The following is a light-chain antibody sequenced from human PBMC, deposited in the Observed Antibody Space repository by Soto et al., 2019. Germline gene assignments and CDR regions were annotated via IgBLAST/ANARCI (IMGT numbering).Light chain of an antibody. CDR2: EVS. Sequence: QSALIQPASVSGSPGQSITISCTGTSRDVGGSNYVSWYQHHPHRAPKLLIYEVSYRPSGVSSRFSGSKSGNTAPLTISGREAEEGPDYYGSSYTSSNTLEVFGVRTKLTVL. CDR3: SSYTSSNTLEV. CDR1: SRDVGGSNY. V-gene: IGLV2-14*01. J-gene: IGLJ1*01.